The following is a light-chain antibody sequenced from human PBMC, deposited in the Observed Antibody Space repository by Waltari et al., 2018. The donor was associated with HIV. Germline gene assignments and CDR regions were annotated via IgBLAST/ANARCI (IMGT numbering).Light chain of an antibody. CDR2: HDS. CDR1: NLGRRS. V-gene: IGLV3-21*04. Sequence: SVLTQAPSQSVAPCQTARLSCGGDNLGRRSVHWYQQQPGQAPALGIHHDSERPSGLPGRLFGSNSGNTATLTISGVEAGDEAHYYCQVWDSPSEQILFGGGTRLTVL. CDR3: QVWDSPSEQIL. J-gene: IGLJ2*01.